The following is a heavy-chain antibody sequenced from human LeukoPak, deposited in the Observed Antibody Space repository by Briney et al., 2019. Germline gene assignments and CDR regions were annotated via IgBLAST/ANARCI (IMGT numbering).Heavy chain of an antibody. V-gene: IGHV1-69*13. J-gene: IGHJ4*02. CDR1: GGTFSSYA. Sequence: PVKVSCKASGGTFSSYAISWVRQAPGQGLEWMGGIIPIFGTANYAQKFQGRVTITADESTSTAYMELSSLRSEDTAVYYCARDRSAIFGYFDYWGQGTLVTVSS. D-gene: IGHD3-3*01. CDR2: IIPIFGTA. CDR3: ARDRSAIFGYFDY.